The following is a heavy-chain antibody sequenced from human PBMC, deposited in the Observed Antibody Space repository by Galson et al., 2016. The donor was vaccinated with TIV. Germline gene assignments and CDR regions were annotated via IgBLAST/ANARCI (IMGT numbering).Heavy chain of an antibody. J-gene: IGHJ5*02. CDR3: ASARSITVFGLIRRGWFDP. Sequence: SLRLSCAASGFTFGSFAMTWVRQAPGKGLEWVSYITSSSDTIYYTDSVKGRFTISGDNAKNSLYLQMNSLRAEDTAVYYCASARSITVFGLIRRGWFDPWGQGTLVTVSS. D-gene: IGHD3-3*01. CDR1: GFTFGSFA. V-gene: IGHV3-48*04. CDR2: ITSSSDTI.